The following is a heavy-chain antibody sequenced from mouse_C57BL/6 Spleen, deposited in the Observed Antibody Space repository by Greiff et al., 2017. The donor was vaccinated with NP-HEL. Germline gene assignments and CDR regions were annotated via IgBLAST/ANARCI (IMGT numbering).Heavy chain of an antibody. V-gene: IGHV1-15*01. J-gene: IGHJ2*01. CDR2: IDPETGGT. Sequence: VQLQQSGAELVRPGASVTLSCKASGYTFTDYEMHWVKQTPVHGLEWIGAIDPETGGTASNQKFKGKAILTADKSSSTAYMELRSLTSEDSAVYYCTRGGSITTGVFDYWGQGTTLTVSS. CDR3: TRGGSITTGVFDY. CDR1: GYTFTDYE. D-gene: IGHD1-1*01.